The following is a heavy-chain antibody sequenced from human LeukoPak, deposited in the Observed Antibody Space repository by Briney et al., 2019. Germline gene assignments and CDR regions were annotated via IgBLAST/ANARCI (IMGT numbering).Heavy chain of an antibody. CDR3: MREGYFMDV. J-gene: IGHJ6*03. V-gene: IGHV4-4*07. CDR2: IYTSGST. CDR1: GGSISNSY. Sequence: SETLSLTCTVSGGSISNSYWSWIPQPAGKGLEWIGRIYTSGSTNYNPSLKSRVTMSVDTSKNQFPLKLSTATADNTAVYYCMREGYFMDVWSKATTATVSS.